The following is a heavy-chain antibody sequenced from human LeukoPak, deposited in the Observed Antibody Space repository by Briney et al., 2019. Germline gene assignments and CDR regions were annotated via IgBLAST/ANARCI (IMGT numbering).Heavy chain of an antibody. CDR2: IYYSGST. D-gene: IGHD2-2*01. Sequence: SQTLSLTCTVSGGSNSSGSYYWSWIRQPAGKGLEWIGYIYYSGSTNYNPSLKSRVTISVDTSKNQFSLKLSSVTAADTAVYYCARGSRPDIVVVPAAIGFDYWRQGTLVTLSS. V-gene: IGHV4-61*10. CDR3: ARGSRPDIVVVPAAIGFDY. J-gene: IGHJ4*02. CDR1: GGSNSSGSYY.